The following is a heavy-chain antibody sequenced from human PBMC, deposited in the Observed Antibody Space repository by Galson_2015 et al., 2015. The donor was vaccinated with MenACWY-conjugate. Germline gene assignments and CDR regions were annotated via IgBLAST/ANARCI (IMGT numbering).Heavy chain of an antibody. CDR3: ARVKGGCSGGSCYSAGLFDP. Sequence: CAISGDSVSSNSAAWNWIRQSPSRGLEWLGRTYYRSKWYNDYAVSVKSRITINPDTSKNQFSLQLNSVTPEDTAVYYCARVKGGCSGGSCYSAGLFDPWGQGTLVTVSS. D-gene: IGHD2-15*01. CDR2: TYYRSKWYN. J-gene: IGHJ5*02. CDR1: GDSVSSNSAA. V-gene: IGHV6-1*01.